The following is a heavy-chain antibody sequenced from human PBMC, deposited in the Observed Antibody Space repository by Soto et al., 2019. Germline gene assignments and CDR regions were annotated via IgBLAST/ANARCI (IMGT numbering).Heavy chain of an antibody. CDR3: ARGSVWSGFFNWFDP. J-gene: IGHJ5*02. CDR1: GGSLGNYY. D-gene: IGHD3-3*01. CDR2: IVHSGRI. Sequence: ASETLSLNCTVSGGSLGNYYWSWIRQPPGKGLEWIGHIVHSGRINFNQSLESRVTMSVDTSKNQFSLNLSSVTAADTASYYCARGSVWSGFFNWFDPWGQRTLVTVSS. V-gene: IGHV4-59*01.